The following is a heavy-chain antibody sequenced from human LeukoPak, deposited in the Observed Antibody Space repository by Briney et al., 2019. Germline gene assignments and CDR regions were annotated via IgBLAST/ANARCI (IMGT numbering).Heavy chain of an antibody. CDR2: ISNDGSNK. CDR3: AKDVRMTAIRGFDY. Sequence: GTSLRLSCAASGFTFSSYGLHWVRHAPGKGLEWVAIISNDGSNKFYADSVKGRFTISRDNSKNTLYLQLNSLRPEDTAVYYCAKDVRMTAIRGFDYWGEGTLVTVSS. D-gene: IGHD2-21*02. V-gene: IGHV3-30*18. J-gene: IGHJ4*02. CDR1: GFTFSSYG.